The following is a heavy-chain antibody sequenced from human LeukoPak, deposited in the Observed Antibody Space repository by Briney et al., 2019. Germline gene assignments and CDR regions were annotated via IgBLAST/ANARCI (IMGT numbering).Heavy chain of an antibody. J-gene: IGHJ5*02. CDR1: GGSISSYY. V-gene: IGHV4-59*01. Sequence: SETLSLTCTVSGGSISSYYWSWIRQPPGKGLEWIGYIYYSGSTNYNPSLKSRVTISVDTSKNQFSLKLSSVTAADTAVYYCAREDYDFWSGYYFHWFDPWGQGTLVTVSS. D-gene: IGHD3-3*01. CDR3: AREDYDFWSGYYFHWFDP. CDR2: IYYSGST.